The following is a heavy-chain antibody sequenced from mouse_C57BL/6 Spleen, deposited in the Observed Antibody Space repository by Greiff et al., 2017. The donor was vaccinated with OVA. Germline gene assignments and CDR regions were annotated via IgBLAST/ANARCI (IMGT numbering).Heavy chain of an antibody. J-gene: IGHJ2*01. CDR1: GYTFTSYW. Sequence: QVQLQQPGAELVKPGASVKLSCKASGYTFTSYWMHWVKQRPGQGLEWIGMIHPNSGSTNYNEKFKSKATLTVDKSSSTAYMQLSSLTSEDSAVYVCARRGYDYDVDFDYWGQGTTLTVSS. CDR2: IHPNSGST. CDR3: ARRGYDYDVDFDY. V-gene: IGHV1-64*01. D-gene: IGHD2-4*01.